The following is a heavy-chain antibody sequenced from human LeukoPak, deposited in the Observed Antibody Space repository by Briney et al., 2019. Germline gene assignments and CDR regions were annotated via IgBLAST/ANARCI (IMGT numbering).Heavy chain of an antibody. CDR2: IYTSGGT. CDR3: AGRGSSSGTFDI. V-gene: IGHV4-61*02. CDR1: GGSITNLNYY. J-gene: IGHJ3*02. Sequence: SQTLSLTCTVSGGSITNLNYYWTWIRQPAGKRLEWIGRIYTSGGTNYNPSLKSRVTMSVDRSKNQISLNLASLTAADTALYYCAGRGSSSGTFDIWGPGTFVTVSS. D-gene: IGHD2-2*01.